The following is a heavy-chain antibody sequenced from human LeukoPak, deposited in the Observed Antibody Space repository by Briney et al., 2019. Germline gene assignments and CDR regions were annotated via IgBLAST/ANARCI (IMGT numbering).Heavy chain of an antibody. CDR1: GFTFSSYA. J-gene: IGHJ6*03. D-gene: IGHD6-13*01. CDR2: ISGSGGST. CDR3: AKEAGSSWGYYYYYMDV. V-gene: IGHV3-23*01. Sequence: PGGPLRLSCAASGFTFSSYAMSWVRQAPGKGLEWVSAISGSGGSTYYADSVKGRFTISRDNSKNTLYLQMNSLRAEDTAVYYCAKEAGSSWGYYYYYMDVWGKGTTVTVSS.